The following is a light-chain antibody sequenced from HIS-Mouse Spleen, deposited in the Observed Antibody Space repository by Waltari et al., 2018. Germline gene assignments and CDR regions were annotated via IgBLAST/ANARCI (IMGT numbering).Light chain of an antibody. J-gene: IGLJ3*02. CDR2: KDS. CDR1: ALPTQY. V-gene: IGLV3-25*03. CDR3: QSADSSGTYPV. Sequence: SYELTQPPSVSVSPGQTARITCSGDALPTQYAYWYQQKPGQAPVLVIYKDSERPSGIPERFSGSSSGTTVTLTISGVQAEDEADYYCQSADSSGTYPVFGGGTKLTVL.